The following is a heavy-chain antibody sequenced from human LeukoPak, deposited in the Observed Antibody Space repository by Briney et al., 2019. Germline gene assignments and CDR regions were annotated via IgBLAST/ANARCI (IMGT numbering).Heavy chain of an antibody. CDR2: ILYDGSNE. CDR1: GFTFSNYA. V-gene: IGHV3-30-3*01. D-gene: IGHD5-12*01. Sequence: PRGSPRLSCAASGFTFSNYAIHWVRQAPGKGLAWLAAILYDGSNEYYADYVKGRVTITRDNSTRTLYLQMDSLRAEDTAVYYCERNHILASTHLDYWGMGTLVTVAS. CDR3: ERNHILASTHLDY. J-gene: IGHJ4*02.